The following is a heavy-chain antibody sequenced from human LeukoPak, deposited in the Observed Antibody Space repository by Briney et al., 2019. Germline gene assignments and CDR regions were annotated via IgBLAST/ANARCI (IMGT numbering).Heavy chain of an antibody. Sequence: PGGSLRLSCAASGFTFSSYWMHWVRQVPGKGLVWVSRISSDGSTTNYADSVKGRFTISRDNAKNTLYLQMNSLRAEDTAVYYCARGGVGSGSYYYYYMDVWGKGTTVTVSS. J-gene: IGHJ6*03. CDR3: ARGGVGSGSYYYYYMDV. D-gene: IGHD3-10*01. V-gene: IGHV3-74*01. CDR1: GFTFSSYW. CDR2: ISSDGSTT.